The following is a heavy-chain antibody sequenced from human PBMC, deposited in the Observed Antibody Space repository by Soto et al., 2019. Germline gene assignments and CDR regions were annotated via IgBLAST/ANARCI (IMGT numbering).Heavy chain of an antibody. Sequence: GESLKISCKGSGYSFTSYWIGWVRQMPGKGLEWMGIIYPGDSDTRYSPSFQGQVTISADKSISTAYLQWSSLKASDTAMYYWARHASSSWYEADYWGQGTLVTVSS. D-gene: IGHD6-13*01. V-gene: IGHV5-51*01. CDR2: IYPGDSDT. J-gene: IGHJ4*02. CDR1: GYSFTSYW. CDR3: ARHASSSWYEADY.